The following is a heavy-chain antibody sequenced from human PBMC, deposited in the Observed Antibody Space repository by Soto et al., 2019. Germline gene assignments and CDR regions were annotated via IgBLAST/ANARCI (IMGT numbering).Heavy chain of an antibody. D-gene: IGHD2-2*01. CDR1: GGTFSSYT. J-gene: IGHJ5*02. V-gene: IGHV1-69*02. CDR2: IIPILGIA. Sequence: SVKVSCKASGGTFSSYTISWVRQAPGQGLEWMGRIIPILGIANYAQKFQGRVTITADKSTSTAHMELSSLRSEDTAVYYCARVEGYCSSTSCHYNWFDPWGQGTLVTVSS. CDR3: ARVEGYCSSTSCHYNWFDP.